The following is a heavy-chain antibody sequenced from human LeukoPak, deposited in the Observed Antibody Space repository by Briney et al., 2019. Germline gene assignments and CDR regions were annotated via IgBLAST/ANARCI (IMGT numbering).Heavy chain of an antibody. CDR1: GFTFSSYA. V-gene: IGHV3-23*01. CDR3: AKKTEVVVPAAMDY. J-gene: IGHJ4*02. CDR2: ISGSGGST. D-gene: IGHD2-2*01. Sequence: GGSLRLSCAASGFTFSSYAMSWVRQAPGKGLEWVSAISGSGGSTYYADSVKGRFTISRDNSKNTLYLQVNSLRAEDTAVYYCAKKTEVVVPAAMDYWGQGTLVTVSS.